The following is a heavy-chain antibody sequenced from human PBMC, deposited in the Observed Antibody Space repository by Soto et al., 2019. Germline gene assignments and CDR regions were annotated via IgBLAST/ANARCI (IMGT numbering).Heavy chain of an antibody. Sequence: QLGGSLRLSCAASGFTFSSYAMHWVRQAPGKGLEWVAVISYDGGNKNHADSVKGRFTISRDNSKNTLFLQMNNLRAEDTAVYYCARDGWLYYDSTSQGMDVWGQGTTVTVSS. CDR1: GFTFSSYA. D-gene: IGHD3-22*01. V-gene: IGHV3-30-3*01. CDR2: ISYDGGNK. J-gene: IGHJ6*02. CDR3: ARDGWLYYDSTSQGMDV.